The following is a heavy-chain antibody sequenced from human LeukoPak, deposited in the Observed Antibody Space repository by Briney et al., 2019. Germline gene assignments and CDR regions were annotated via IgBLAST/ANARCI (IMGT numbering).Heavy chain of an antibody. D-gene: IGHD3-22*01. CDR2: IYYSGST. V-gene: IGHV4-30-4*01. CDR1: GGSISSGDYY. J-gene: IGHJ4*02. CDR3: ARAKTEYYYDSSGILDY. Sequence: SETLSLTCTVSGGSISSGDYYWSWLRQPPGKGLEWIGYIYYSGSTYYNPSLKSRVTISVDTSKNQFSLKLSSVTAADTAVYYCARAKTEYYYDSSGILDYWGQGTLVTVSS.